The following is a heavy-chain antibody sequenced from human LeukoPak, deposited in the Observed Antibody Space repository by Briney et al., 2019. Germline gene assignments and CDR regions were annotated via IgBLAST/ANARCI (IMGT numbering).Heavy chain of an antibody. J-gene: IGHJ5*01. CDR3: ARGASGTFSWFDS. D-gene: IGHD1-1*01. V-gene: IGHV3-30-3*01. CDR1: GFTFINYP. Sequence: GGSLRLSCAASGFTFINYPIHWVRQAPGKGLEWMAVMSYNGNNKYYADSVKGRFTISRDNSKTTLYLQMDRLGPGDTAVYYCARGASGTFSWFDSWAREPWSPSP. CDR2: MSYNGNNK.